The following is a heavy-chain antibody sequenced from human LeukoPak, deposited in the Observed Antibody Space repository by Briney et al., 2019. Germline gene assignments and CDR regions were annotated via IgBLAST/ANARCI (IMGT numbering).Heavy chain of an antibody. J-gene: IGHJ4*02. CDR3: ARGARWAYYFDY. V-gene: IGHV3-53*01. D-gene: IGHD4-23*01. Sequence: PGGSLRLSCAASGFTVSSNYMSWVRQAPGKGLEWVSVIYSGGTTYYADSVKGRFIISRDNANNSVFLQMNNLRAEDSAIYYCARGARWAYYFDYWGQGSLVTVSS. CDR2: IYSGGTT. CDR1: GFTVSSNY.